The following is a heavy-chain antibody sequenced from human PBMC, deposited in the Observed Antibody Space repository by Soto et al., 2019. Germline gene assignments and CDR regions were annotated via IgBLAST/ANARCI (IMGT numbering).Heavy chain of an antibody. CDR2: ISSDGDTI. V-gene: IGHV3-9*01. D-gene: IGHD5-12*01. J-gene: IGHJ6*02. CDR3: TKGGYDLIYYFGMDV. CDR1: GFTFHEYA. Sequence: EVQLIESGGGWVQPGTSLRVSCAASGFTFHEYAMHWVRQDPGKGREWVSGISSDGDTIAYADSVQGRFTVFRDNAKNSLYLQMNSLRSEDTALYYCTKGGYDLIYYFGMDVWGQGTTVTVSS.